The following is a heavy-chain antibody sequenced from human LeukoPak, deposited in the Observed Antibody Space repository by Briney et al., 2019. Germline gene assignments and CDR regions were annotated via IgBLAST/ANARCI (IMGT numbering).Heavy chain of an antibody. V-gene: IGHV4-34*01. J-gene: IGHJ4*02. CDR3: ARDRYYYDSSGYCRFDY. Sequence: SETLSLTSAGYGFTICGYYWRWIRQPPGKGREWIGEINHSGTNNYNPSLKSGATITVTTTSTQYSLKLSSGTAAATAVYYAARDRYYYDSSGYCRFDYWGQGTLVTVSS. CDR1: GFTICGYY. D-gene: IGHD3-22*01. CDR2: INHSGTN.